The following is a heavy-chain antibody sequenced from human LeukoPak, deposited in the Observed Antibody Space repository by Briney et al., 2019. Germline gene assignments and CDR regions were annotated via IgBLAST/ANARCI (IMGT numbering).Heavy chain of an antibody. CDR3: AKIDRGYSSGWSGFDP. Sequence: QASETLSLXCTVSGGSISSYYWSWIRQPPGKGLEWIGYIYYSGTTNYNPSLKSRVTISVDTSKNQFSLKLSSVTAADTAVYYCAKIDRGYSSGWSGFDPWGQGTLVTVSS. CDR1: GGSISSYY. CDR2: IYYSGTT. D-gene: IGHD6-19*01. V-gene: IGHV4-59*01. J-gene: IGHJ5*02.